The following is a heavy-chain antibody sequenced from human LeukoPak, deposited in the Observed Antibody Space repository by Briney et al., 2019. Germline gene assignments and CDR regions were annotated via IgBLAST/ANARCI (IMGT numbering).Heavy chain of an antibody. Sequence: ASVKVSCKASGYTFTGYYIHWVRQAPGKGLEWMGWINPNSGGTNYAQKFQGRVTMTRDTSISTAYMELNRLRSDDTAVYYCSRVISIFGVILTNMVVWGQGTLVSVSS. CDR2: INPNSGGT. J-gene: IGHJ1*01. CDR1: GYTFTGYY. D-gene: IGHD3-3*01. V-gene: IGHV1-2*02. CDR3: SRVISIFGVILTNMVV.